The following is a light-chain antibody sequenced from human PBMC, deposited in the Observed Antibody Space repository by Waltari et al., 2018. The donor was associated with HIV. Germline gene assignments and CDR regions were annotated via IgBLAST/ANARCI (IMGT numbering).Light chain of an antibody. V-gene: IGKV3-15*01. Sequence: EIVMTQSPPTLSVSPGERATLSCRASQSVSTNLAWYQQKPGQAPGLRIYSASTRATGISSRFSGSGSGTVFTLTISSLQSEDFAVYYCQQYNDWPPLTFGGGTKVEMK. CDR1: QSVSTN. J-gene: IGKJ4*01. CDR2: SAS. CDR3: QQYNDWPPLT.